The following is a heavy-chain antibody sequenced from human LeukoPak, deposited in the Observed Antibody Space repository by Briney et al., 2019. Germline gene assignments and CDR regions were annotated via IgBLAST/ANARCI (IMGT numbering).Heavy chain of an antibody. CDR2: MNPNSGNT. V-gene: IGHV1-8*03. CDR1: GYTFTSYD. CDR3: ARSYGGNNGGRWFDP. D-gene: IGHD4-23*01. J-gene: IGHJ5*02. Sequence: ASVKVSCKASGYTFTSYDINWVRQATGQGLEWMGWMNPNSGNTGYAQKFQGRVTITRNTSISTAYMELSSLRSEDTAVYYCARSYGGNNGGRWFDPWGQGTLVTVSS.